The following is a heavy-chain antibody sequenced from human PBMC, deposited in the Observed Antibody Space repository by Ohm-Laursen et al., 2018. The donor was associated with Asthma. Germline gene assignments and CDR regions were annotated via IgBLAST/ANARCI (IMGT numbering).Heavy chain of an antibody. Sequence: SLSLSCAASGSTFRSYSIHWVRQIPGQGLEWVVSFSTASSFIYYADSVRGRFPTSRDNARNSVYLQMNRLRAGDTALYYCAGIGPEGELPGREDSLHHWGEGTLVTVSS. V-gene: IGHV3-21*01. CDR2: FSTASSFI. J-gene: IGHJ1*01. CDR1: GSTFRSYS. D-gene: IGHD1-26*01. CDR3: AGIGPEGELPGREDSLHH.